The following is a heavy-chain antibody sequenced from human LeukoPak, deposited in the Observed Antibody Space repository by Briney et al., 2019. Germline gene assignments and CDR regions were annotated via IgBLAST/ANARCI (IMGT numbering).Heavy chain of an antibody. Sequence: PSETLSLTCTVSGGSISSYYWSWIRQPPGKGLEWIGYIYYSGSTNYNPSLKSRVTISVDTSKNQFSLELSSVTAADTAVYYCAGGAYGDYFDYWGQGTLVTVSS. CDR3: AGGAYGDYFDY. V-gene: IGHV4-59*08. CDR1: GGSISSYY. D-gene: IGHD4-17*01. J-gene: IGHJ4*02. CDR2: IYYSGST.